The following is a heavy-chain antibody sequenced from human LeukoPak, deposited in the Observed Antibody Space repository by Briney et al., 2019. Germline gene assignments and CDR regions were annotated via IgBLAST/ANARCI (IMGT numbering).Heavy chain of an antibody. V-gene: IGHV3-74*01. CDR3: AKVRGP. J-gene: IGHJ5*02. D-gene: IGHD3-10*01. CDR2: INTDGSST. CDR1: GFTFSIYW. Sequence: GGSLRLSCAASGFTFSIYWMHWVRQGPGKGLVWVSRINTDGSSTTYADSVKGRFTISRDNSKNTLYLQMNSLRAEDTAVYYCAKVRGPWGQGTLVTVSS.